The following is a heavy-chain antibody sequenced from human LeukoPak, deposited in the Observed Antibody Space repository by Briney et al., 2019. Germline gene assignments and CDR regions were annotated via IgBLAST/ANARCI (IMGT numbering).Heavy chain of an antibody. V-gene: IGHV1-8*01. D-gene: IGHD3-22*01. CDR1: GYTFTSYD. CDR3: ARDYDSSGYWYYYYGMDV. CDR2: MNPNSGNT. Sequence: GASVKVSCKASGYTFTSYDINWVRQATGQGLEWMGWMNPNSGNTGYAQKFQGRVTMTRNTSISTAYMELSSLRSEDTAVYYCARDYDSSGYWYYYYGMDVWGQGTMVTVSS. J-gene: IGHJ6*02.